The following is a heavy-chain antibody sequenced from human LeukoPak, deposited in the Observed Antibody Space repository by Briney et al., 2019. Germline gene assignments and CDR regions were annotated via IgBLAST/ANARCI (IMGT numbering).Heavy chain of an antibody. D-gene: IGHD5-18*01. J-gene: IGHJ4*02. CDR3: ARARTTWIQLWLSDY. CDR2: IWYDGSNK. Sequence: TGGSLRLSCAASGFTFSSYGMHWVRQAPGKGLEWVAVIWYDGSNKYYADSVKGRFTISRDNYKNTLYLKMNSLRAEDTAVYYCARARTTWIQLWLSDYWGQGTLVTVSS. CDR1: GFTFSSYG. V-gene: IGHV3-33*01.